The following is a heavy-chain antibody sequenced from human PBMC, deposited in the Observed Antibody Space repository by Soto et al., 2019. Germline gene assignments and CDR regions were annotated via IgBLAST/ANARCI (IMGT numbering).Heavy chain of an antibody. CDR1: GYSVSDGYY. CDR3: ARSGDDYGSYVDY. Sequence: SETLSLTFAVSGYSVSDGYYLGWIRQPPGKGLEWIGSINRSEKTYYNPSLKSRLTISVDTSKNQISLTLSSVTAADTAIYYCARSGDDYGSYVDYWGQGTLVTVSS. V-gene: IGHV4-38-2*01. CDR2: INRSEKT. D-gene: IGHD4-17*01. J-gene: IGHJ4*02.